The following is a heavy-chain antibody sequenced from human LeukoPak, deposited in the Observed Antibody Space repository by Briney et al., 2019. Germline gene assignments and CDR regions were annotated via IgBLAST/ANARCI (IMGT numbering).Heavy chain of an antibody. D-gene: IGHD6-13*01. Sequence: PSETLSLACTVSGGSISSYCWSWIRQPAGKGLEWIGRIYTSGSTNYNPSLKSRVTISVDKSKNQFSLKLSSVTAADTAVYYCARDGGYSSSWYYRQGAFDIWGQGTMVTVSS. V-gene: IGHV4-4*07. J-gene: IGHJ3*02. CDR2: IYTSGST. CDR1: GGSISSYC. CDR3: ARDGGYSSSWYYRQGAFDI.